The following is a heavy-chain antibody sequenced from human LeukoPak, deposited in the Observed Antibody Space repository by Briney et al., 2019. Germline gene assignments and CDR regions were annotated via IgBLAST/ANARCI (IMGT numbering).Heavy chain of an antibody. CDR2: INPNSGGT. J-gene: IGHJ6*02. CDR3: ARDLRSSTSSPSDYYYYYGMDV. Sequence: ASVKVSCKASGYTFTGYYMHWVRQAPGQGLEWMGWINPNSGGTNYAQKFQGWVTMTRDTSISTAYMELSRLRSDDTAVYYCARDLRSSTSSPSDYYYYYGMDVWGQGTTVTVSS. D-gene: IGHD2-2*01. V-gene: IGHV1-2*04. CDR1: GYTFTGYY.